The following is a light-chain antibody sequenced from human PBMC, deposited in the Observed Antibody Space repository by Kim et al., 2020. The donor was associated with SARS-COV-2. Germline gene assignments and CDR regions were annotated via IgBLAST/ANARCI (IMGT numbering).Light chain of an antibody. CDR3: SSYTTIRTWV. J-gene: IGLJ3*02. CDR2: DVG. CDR1: YNF. Sequence: YNFISWYQHPPGRAPKLMIFDVGKRPSGVSSRFSGSKSGHTASLTFSGLQAEDESDYYCSSYTTIRTWVFGGGTQLTVL. V-gene: IGLV2-14*03.